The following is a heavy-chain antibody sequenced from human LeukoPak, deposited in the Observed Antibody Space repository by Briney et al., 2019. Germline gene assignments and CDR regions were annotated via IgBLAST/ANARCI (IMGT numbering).Heavy chain of an antibody. J-gene: IGHJ6*02. D-gene: IGHD3-22*01. Sequence: GASVKVSCKASGYTFTSYGISWVRQAPGQGLEWMGWISAYNGNTNYAQKLQGRVTMTTDTSTSTAYMELRSLRSDDTAVYYCARGGTHYYDSSGYELLGYYGMDVWGQGTTVTVSS. CDR1: GYTFTSYG. CDR2: ISAYNGNT. V-gene: IGHV1-18*01. CDR3: ARGGTHYYDSSGYELLGYYGMDV.